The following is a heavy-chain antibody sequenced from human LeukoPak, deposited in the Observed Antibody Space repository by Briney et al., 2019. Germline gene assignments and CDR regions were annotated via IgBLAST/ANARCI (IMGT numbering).Heavy chain of an antibody. CDR3: ARDDKGYYDGRWTAFDI. D-gene: IGHD4-23*01. Sequence: SETLSLTCTVSGASIRDTAWSWVRKPAGRGLEWIGRVFSSGATLYNPSLNGRVSMSVDASKKQVSLKVTPVTVADTAVYYCARDDKGYYDGRWTAFDIWGQGTVVTVSS. J-gene: IGHJ3*02. V-gene: IGHV4-4*07. CDR1: GASIRDTA. CDR2: VFSSGAT.